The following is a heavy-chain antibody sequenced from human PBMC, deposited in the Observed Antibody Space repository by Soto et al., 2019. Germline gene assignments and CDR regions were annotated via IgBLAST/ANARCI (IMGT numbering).Heavy chain of an antibody. Sequence: GSLRLSCAASGFTFSSYAMSWVRQAPGKGLEWISAISGGGSEIYYADAVKGRVTISRDNAKNTLFLQMNNLRAEDSATYYCSRDPQWPLTYWGQGVLVTVSS. V-gene: IGHV3-21*01. CDR2: ISGGGSEI. CDR3: SRDPQWPLTY. CDR1: GFTFSSYA. D-gene: IGHD6-19*01. J-gene: IGHJ4*02.